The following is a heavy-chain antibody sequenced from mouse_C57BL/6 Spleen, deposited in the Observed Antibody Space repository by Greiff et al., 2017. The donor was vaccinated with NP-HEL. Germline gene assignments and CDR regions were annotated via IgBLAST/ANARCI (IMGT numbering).Heavy chain of an antibody. D-gene: IGHD2-5*01. J-gene: IGHJ2*01. CDR2: IYPRDGST. V-gene: IGHV1-85*01. CDR3: ARRDSNYLRAFDY. Sequence: VKLVESGPELVKPGASVKLSCKASGYTFTSYDINWVKQRPGQGLEWIGWIYPRDGSTKYNEKFKGKATLTVDTSSSTAYMELHSLTSEDSAVYFCARRDSNYLRAFDYWGQGTTLTVSS. CDR1: GYTFTSYD.